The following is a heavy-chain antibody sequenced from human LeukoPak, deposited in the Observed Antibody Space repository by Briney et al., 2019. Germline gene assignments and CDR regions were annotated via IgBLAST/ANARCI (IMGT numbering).Heavy chain of an antibody. CDR2: ISYDGSNK. Sequence: GGSLRLSCAASGFTFSSYGMHWVRQAPGKGLEWVAVISYDGSNKYYADSVKGRFTISRDNSRSMLYLQLNNLRAEDSAVYYCASFPRADLDFIIIDYWGQGTLVTVSS. CDR3: ASFPRADLDFIIIDY. J-gene: IGHJ4*02. V-gene: IGHV3-30*03. CDR1: GFTFSSYG. D-gene: IGHD3-16*02.